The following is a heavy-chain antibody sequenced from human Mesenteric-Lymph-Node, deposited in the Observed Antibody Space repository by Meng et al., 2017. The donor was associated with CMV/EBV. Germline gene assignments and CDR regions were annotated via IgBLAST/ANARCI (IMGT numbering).Heavy chain of an antibody. J-gene: IGHJ5*02. Sequence: GCNRGKEWRRSRQSEGKGRERKGERKQRGRKNKNTKKKRRETKKENTNKNQFSLKLSSVTAADTAVYYCARGIYYDFWSGYRWFDPWGQGTLVTVSS. V-gene: IGHV4-34*04. D-gene: IGHD3-3*01. CDR3: ARGIYYDFWSGYRWFDP. CDR2: RKQRGRK. CDR1: GCNRGKE.